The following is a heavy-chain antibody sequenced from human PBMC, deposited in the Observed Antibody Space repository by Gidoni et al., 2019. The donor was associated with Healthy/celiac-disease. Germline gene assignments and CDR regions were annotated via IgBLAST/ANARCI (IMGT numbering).Heavy chain of an antibody. CDR1: GGSFSGYY. J-gene: IGHJ5*02. V-gene: IGHV4-34*01. Sequence: QVQLQQWGAGLLKPSATLSLTCAVYGGSFSGYYWSWIRQPPGKGLEWIGEINHSGSTNYNPSLKSRVTISVDTSKNQFSLKLSSVTAADTAVYYCARGRSYYDSSGPQARGFDPWGQGTLVTVSS. CDR2: INHSGST. D-gene: IGHD3-22*01. CDR3: ARGRSYYDSSGPQARGFDP.